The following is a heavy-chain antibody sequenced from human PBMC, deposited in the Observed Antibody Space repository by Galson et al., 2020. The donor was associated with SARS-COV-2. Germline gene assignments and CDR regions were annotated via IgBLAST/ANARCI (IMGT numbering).Heavy chain of an antibody. CDR1: GGSISSGDYY. D-gene: IGHD3-3*01. CDR2: IYYSGST. CDR3: SRAKRITIFGVVNWFDP. J-gene: IGHJ5*02. Sequence: ETSETLSLTCTVSGGSISSGDYYWGWIRQPPGKGLEWIGYIYYSGSTYYNPSLKSRVTISVDTSKNQFSLKLSSVTAADTAVYYCSRAKRITIFGVVNWFDPWGQGTLCTVSS. V-gene: IGHV4-30-4*01.